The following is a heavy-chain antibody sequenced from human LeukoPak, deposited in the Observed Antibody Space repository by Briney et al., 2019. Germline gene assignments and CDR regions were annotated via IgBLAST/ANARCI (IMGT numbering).Heavy chain of an antibody. J-gene: IGHJ4*02. D-gene: IGHD4-23*01. CDR3: TRSTKVVSRTFDY. Sequence: ASVKVSCKASGGTFSSYAISWVRQAPGHGLELVGAITPIFGTPNYVEKFQGRVTISADESTSTAYMELSSLTSEDTAVYYCTRSTKVVSRTFDYWGQGTLVTVSS. CDR1: GGTFSSYA. V-gene: IGHV1-69*13. CDR2: ITPIFGTP.